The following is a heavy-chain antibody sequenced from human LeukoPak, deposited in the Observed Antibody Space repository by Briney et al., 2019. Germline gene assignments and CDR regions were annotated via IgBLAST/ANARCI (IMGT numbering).Heavy chain of an antibody. V-gene: IGHV4-61*02. J-gene: IGHJ3*02. CDR3: ARDRRPADAFDI. Sequence: PSETLSLTCTVSGASISSGSYYWSWIRQPAGRALEWIGRIYTSGSTNYNPSLKSRVTISVDTSKNQFSLKLTSVTAADTAMYYCARDRRPADAFDIWGQGTMVTVSS. CDR1: GASISSGSYY. CDR2: IYTSGST. D-gene: IGHD1-1*01.